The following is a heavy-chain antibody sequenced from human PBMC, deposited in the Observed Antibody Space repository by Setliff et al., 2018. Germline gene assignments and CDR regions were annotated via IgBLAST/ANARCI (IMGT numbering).Heavy chain of an antibody. Sequence: SETLSLTCTVSRGSISSYYRSWIRQPPGKGLEWIGYIYYSGSTNYNTSLKSRVTISVDTSKNQFSLKLSSVTAADTAVYYCARAYSSSWYSSRYYFDYWGQGTLVTVSS. CDR3: ARAYSSSWYSSRYYFDY. J-gene: IGHJ4*02. CDR1: RGSISSYY. CDR2: IYYSGST. V-gene: IGHV4-59*01. D-gene: IGHD6-13*01.